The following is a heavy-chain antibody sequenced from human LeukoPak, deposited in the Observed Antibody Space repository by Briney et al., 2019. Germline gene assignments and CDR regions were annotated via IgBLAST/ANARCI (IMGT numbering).Heavy chain of an antibody. CDR2: IYHSGST. Sequence: PSGTLSLTCAVSGGSISSSNWWSWVRQPPGKGLEWIGEIYHSGSTNYNPSLKSRVTISVDTSKNQFSLKLSSVTAADTAVYYCARRDLGGTTGTTGFDYWGQGTLVTVSS. D-gene: IGHD1-1*01. J-gene: IGHJ4*02. CDR1: GGSISSSNW. V-gene: IGHV4-4*02. CDR3: ARRDLGGTTGTTGFDY.